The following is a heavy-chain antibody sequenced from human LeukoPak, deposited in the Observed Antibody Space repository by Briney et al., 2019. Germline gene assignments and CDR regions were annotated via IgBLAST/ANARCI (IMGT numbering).Heavy chain of an antibody. J-gene: IGHJ6*03. Sequence: GGSLRLSCAAPGFTFSDYYMSWIRQAPGKGLEWVSYISSSGSTIYYADSVKGRFTISRDNAKNSLYLQMNSLRAEDTAVYYCAREGGSTSLYYYYMDVWGKGTTVTVSS. D-gene: IGHD1-26*01. CDR3: AREGGSTSLYYYYMDV. V-gene: IGHV3-11*04. CDR2: ISSSGSTI. CDR1: GFTFSDYY.